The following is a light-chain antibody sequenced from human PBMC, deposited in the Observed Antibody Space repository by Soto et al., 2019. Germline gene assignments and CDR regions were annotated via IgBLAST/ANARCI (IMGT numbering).Light chain of an antibody. CDR3: AAWDGNLKGWL. V-gene: IGLV1-44*01. J-gene: IGLJ3*02. CDR2: SDD. Sequence: QSVLTQPPSASGTPGQRVTISCSGDTSNIGSQTVNWYQQFPGTAPRLLVYSDDQWPSGVPDRFSGSKSGTSASLAINGLQSEDEATYYCAAWDGNLKGWLVGGGTKLTVL. CDR1: TSNIGSQT.